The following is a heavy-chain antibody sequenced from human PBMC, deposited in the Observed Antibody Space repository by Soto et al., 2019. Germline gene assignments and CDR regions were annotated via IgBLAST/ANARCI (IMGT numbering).Heavy chain of an antibody. CDR3: AGDPDSHYNDSHASSYP. CDR1: GGTFSTYN. CDR2: IIPIIGII. D-gene: IGHD4-4*01. V-gene: IGHV1-69*08. Sequence: QVQLVQSGAEVKKPGSSVKVSCKASGGTFSTYNITWVRQAPGQGLEWMGRIIPIIGIINYAQKFQGRVTISADKFTGTAYMELTGLRSDDTAVYYCAGDPDSHYNDSHASSYPWGQGTLVTDSS. J-gene: IGHJ5*02.